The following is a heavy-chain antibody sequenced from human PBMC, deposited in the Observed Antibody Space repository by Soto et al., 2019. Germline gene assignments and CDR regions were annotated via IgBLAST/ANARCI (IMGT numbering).Heavy chain of an antibody. CDR2: INHSGST. D-gene: IGHD3-10*02. V-gene: IGHV4-34*01. CDR1: GGSFSGYY. CDR3: ARVGTRGRYYVVFVNAFDI. J-gene: IGHJ3*02. Sequence: QVQLQQWGAGLLKPSETLSLTCAVYGGSFSGYYWSWIRQPPGKGLEWIGEINHSGSTNSNPSLTSRVTISVDKSMNHFSLKLSSVIAADTAVYSCARVGTRGRYYVVFVNAFDIWCQGTMVTVSS.